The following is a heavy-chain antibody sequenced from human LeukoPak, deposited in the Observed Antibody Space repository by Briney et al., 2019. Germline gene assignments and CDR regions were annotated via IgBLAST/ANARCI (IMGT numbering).Heavy chain of an antibody. V-gene: IGHV4-39*07. CDR1: GGSISSSSYY. CDR3: ARVSSGSKLDV. D-gene: IGHD3-22*01. Sequence: SETLSLTCTVSGGSISSSSYYWGWIRQPPGKGLEWIGSIYYSGSTYYNPSLKSRVTISVDTSKNQFSLKLSSVIAADTAVYYCARVSSGSKLDVWGKGTTVTVSS. J-gene: IGHJ6*04. CDR2: IYYSGST.